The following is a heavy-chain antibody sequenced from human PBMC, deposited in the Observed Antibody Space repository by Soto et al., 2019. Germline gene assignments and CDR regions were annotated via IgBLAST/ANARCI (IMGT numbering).Heavy chain of an antibody. CDR3: ARDCKVRGWLDP. D-gene: IGHD3-10*01. Sequence: QLHLQESGSGLVKPSQTLSLTCTVSGGSISSGVHSWNWIRQSPGKDLEWIGYIYHSGTTNYNPSLQSRVTISVDNSKNEFSLKLSSVTAADTAIYYCARDCKVRGWLDPWGQGTPVTVSS. CDR1: GGSISSGVHS. J-gene: IGHJ5*02. CDR2: IYHSGTT. V-gene: IGHV4-30-2*06.